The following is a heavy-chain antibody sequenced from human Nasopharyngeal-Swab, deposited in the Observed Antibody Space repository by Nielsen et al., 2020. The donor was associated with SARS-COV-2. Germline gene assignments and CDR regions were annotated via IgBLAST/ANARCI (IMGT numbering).Heavy chain of an antibody. D-gene: IGHD5-12*01. J-gene: IGHJ6*02. Sequence: GGSLRLSCAASGFTFNSHGMHWVRQAPGKGLEWVAVISFDGSKKYYADSVKGRFTISRDSSKNTLYLQMNSLRAEDTAVHYCARDTSVDIVLLYYGMDVWGQGTTVTVSS. CDR1: GFTFNSHG. CDR2: ISFDGSKK. V-gene: IGHV3-30*03. CDR3: ARDTSVDIVLLYYGMDV.